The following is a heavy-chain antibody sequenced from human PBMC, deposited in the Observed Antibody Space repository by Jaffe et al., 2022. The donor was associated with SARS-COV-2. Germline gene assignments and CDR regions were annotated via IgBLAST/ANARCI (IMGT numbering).Heavy chain of an antibody. Sequence: QVQLVESGGGVVQPGRSLRLSCAASGFTFSSYGMHWVRQAPGKGLEWVAVIWYDGSNKYYADSVKGRFTISRDNSKNTLYLQMNSLRAEDTAVYYCARAAHPSGYLASGAFDIWGQGTMVTVSS. V-gene: IGHV3-33*01. D-gene: IGHD3-22*01. CDR2: IWYDGSNK. J-gene: IGHJ3*02. CDR3: ARAAHPSGYLASGAFDI. CDR1: GFTFSSYG.